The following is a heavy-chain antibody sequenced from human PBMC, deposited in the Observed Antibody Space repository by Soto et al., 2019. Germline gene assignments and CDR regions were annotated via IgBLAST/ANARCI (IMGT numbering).Heavy chain of an antibody. Sequence: ASVKVSCKASGGTFSSYAISWVRQAPGQGLEWMGGIIPIFGTANYAQKFQGRVTITADESTSTAYMELSSLRSEDTAVYYCARGDIGYCSGGSCYYFDYWGQGTLVTVSS. J-gene: IGHJ4*02. CDR1: GGTFSSYA. D-gene: IGHD2-15*01. CDR2: IIPIFGTA. V-gene: IGHV1-69*13. CDR3: ARGDIGYCSGGSCYYFDY.